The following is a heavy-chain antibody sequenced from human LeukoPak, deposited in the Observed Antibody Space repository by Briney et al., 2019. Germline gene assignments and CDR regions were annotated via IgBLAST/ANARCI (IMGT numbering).Heavy chain of an antibody. CDR2: IWSDATNQ. V-gene: IGHV3-33*06. D-gene: IGHD4-11*01. CDR3: VKDAQRGFDYSNSLQH. J-gene: IGHJ4*02. CDR1: GFTFSHYG. Sequence: GGSLRPSCEASGFTFSHYGMHWVRQAPGKGLEWVAVIWSDATNQYYSDSVKGRFTISRDNFKRTVSLQMNSLRAEDMAVYYCVKDAQRGFDYSNSLQHWGQGSLVTVSS.